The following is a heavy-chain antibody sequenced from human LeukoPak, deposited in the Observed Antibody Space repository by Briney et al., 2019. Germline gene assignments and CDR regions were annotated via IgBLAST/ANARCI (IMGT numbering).Heavy chain of an antibody. V-gene: IGHV4-61*02. CDR2: IYTSGST. CDR3: ARLEGDQWSHVYYYMDV. D-gene: IGHD2-15*01. J-gene: IGHJ6*03. CDR1: GGSISSGSYY. Sequence: SETLSLTCTVSGGSISSGSYYWSWIRQPAGKGLEWIGLIYTSGSTNYNPSLKSRVTISVDTSKNQFSLKLSSVTAADTAVYYCARLEGDQWSHVYYYMDVWGKGTTVIVSS.